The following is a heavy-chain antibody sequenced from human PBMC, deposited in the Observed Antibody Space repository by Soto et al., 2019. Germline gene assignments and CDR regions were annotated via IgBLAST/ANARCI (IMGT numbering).Heavy chain of an antibody. CDR2: IIPIFGTA. Sequence: QVQLVQSGAEVKKPGSSVKVSCKASGGTFSSYAISWVRQAPGQGLEWMGGIIPIFGTANYAQKFQGRVTITADESTSTAYMELSSLRSEDTAVYYCASKGVWGSYMVERYYYYYGMDVWGQGTTVTVSS. V-gene: IGHV1-69*01. CDR3: ASKGVWGSYMVERYYYYYGMDV. J-gene: IGHJ6*02. D-gene: IGHD3-16*01. CDR1: GGTFSSYA.